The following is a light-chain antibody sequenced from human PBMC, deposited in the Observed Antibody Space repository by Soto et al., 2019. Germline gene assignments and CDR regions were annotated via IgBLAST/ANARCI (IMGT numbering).Light chain of an antibody. J-gene: IGKJ1*01. CDR3: QQYGSSPQT. CDR1: QSVSSSY. CDR2: GVS. Sequence: EIVLTQSPGTLSLSPGERATLSCRASQSVSSSYLAWYQQKPGQAPRLLIYGVSSMATGIPDRFSGSGSGTDFTLTISRLEPEDFAVYYCQQYGSSPQTFGQGTKVEIK. V-gene: IGKV3-20*01.